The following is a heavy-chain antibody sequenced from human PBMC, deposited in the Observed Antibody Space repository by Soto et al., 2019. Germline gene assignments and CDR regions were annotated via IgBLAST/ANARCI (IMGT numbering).Heavy chain of an antibody. CDR2: TYYRSRWHY. V-gene: IGHV6-1*01. CDR1: GDSVSSNSVV. CDR3: ARLVGNSWIDY. D-gene: IGHD6-13*01. Sequence: QVQLQQSGPGLVQPSQTLSLTCAISGDSVSSNSVVWNWIRQSPSRGLEWLGRTYYRSRWHYEYAESVKSRIIINPDTSKNQLPLQFNSTTPEDTGVYYCARLVGNSWIDYWGQGTLVTVSS. J-gene: IGHJ4*02.